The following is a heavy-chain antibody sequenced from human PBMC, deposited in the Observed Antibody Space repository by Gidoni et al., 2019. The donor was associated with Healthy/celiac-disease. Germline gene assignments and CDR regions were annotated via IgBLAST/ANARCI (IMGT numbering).Heavy chain of an antibody. CDR1: GGSFSGSY. CDR2: INHGGST. J-gene: IGHJ4*02. CDR3: ARERRIARIAVAGRAFDY. Sequence: QVQLQQWGAGLLKPSETLSLTCAVYGGSFSGSYWSWIRQPPGKGLEWIGEINHGGSTNYNPSLKSRVTISVDTSKNQFSLKLSSVTAADTAVYDCARERRIARIAVAGRAFDYWGQGTLVTVSS. V-gene: IGHV4-34*01. D-gene: IGHD6-19*01.